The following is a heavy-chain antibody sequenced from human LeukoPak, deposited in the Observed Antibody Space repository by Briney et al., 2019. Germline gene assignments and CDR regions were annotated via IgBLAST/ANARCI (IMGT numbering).Heavy chain of an antibody. V-gene: IGHV4-34*01. Sequence: EPSETLSLTCAVYGGSFSGYYWRWIRQPPGKGLEWIGEINHSGSTNYNPSLKSRVTISVDTSKNQFSLKLSFVTAADTAVYYCARGSSGWYPATLDYWGQGTLVTVSS. CDR3: ARGSSGWYPATLDY. J-gene: IGHJ4*02. D-gene: IGHD6-19*01. CDR2: INHSGST. CDR1: GGSFSGYY.